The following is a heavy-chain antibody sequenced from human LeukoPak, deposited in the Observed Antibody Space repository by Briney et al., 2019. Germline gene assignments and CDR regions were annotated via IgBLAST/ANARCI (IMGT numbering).Heavy chain of an antibody. CDR3: ARVGYSSSWYAAPGAFGI. Sequence: SETLSLTCTVSGGSISSYYWSWIRQPPGKGLEWIGYIYYSGSTNYNPSLKSRVTISVDTSKNQFSLKLSSVTAADTAVYYCARVGYSSSWYAAPGAFGIWGQGTMVTVSS. V-gene: IGHV4-59*01. D-gene: IGHD6-13*01. CDR2: IYYSGST. CDR1: GGSISSYY. J-gene: IGHJ3*02.